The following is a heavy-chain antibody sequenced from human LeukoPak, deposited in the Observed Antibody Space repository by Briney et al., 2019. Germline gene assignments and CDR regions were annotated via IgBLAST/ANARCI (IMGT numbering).Heavy chain of an antibody. V-gene: IGHV3-48*04. CDR3: ARRLNSYGSSGHPFDY. CDR2: ISSSSSTI. Sequence: GGSLRLSCAASGFTFSSYSMNWVRQAPGKGLEWVSYISSSSSTIYYADSVKGRFTISRDNAKNSLYLQMNSLRAEDTAVYYCARRLNSYGSSGHPFDYWGQGTLVTVSS. CDR1: GFTFSSYS. D-gene: IGHD5-18*01. J-gene: IGHJ4*02.